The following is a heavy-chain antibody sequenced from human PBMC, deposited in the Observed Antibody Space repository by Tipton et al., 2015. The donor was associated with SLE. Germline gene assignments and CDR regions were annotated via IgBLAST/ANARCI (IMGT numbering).Heavy chain of an antibody. D-gene: IGHD7-27*01. V-gene: IGHV3-23*01. CDR3: AKGGTGKFDY. J-gene: IGHJ4*02. CDR1: GFTFSNYG. Sequence: SLRLSCAASGFTFSNYGMSWVRQAPGKGLEWVSDFSDGGSNTYYADSVKGRFTISRDNSKNMLYLQMNSLRVEDTAVYYCAKGGTGKFDYWGQGTLVTVSS. CDR2: FSDGGSNT.